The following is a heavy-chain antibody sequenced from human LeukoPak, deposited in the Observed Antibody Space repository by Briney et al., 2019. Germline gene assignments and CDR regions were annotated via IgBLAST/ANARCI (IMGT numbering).Heavy chain of an antibody. J-gene: IGHJ3*02. CDR2: IDPSDSYT. Sequence: GESLKISCKGSGYSFINYWISWVRQLPGKGLEWMGRIDPSDSYTNYSPSFQSHVTISADKSISTAYLQWSSLKASDTAMYYCARLSPAMGSGTYYLDAFDIWGQGTMVTVSS. V-gene: IGHV5-10-1*01. D-gene: IGHD3-10*01. CDR1: GYSFINYW. CDR3: ARLSPAMGSGTYYLDAFDI.